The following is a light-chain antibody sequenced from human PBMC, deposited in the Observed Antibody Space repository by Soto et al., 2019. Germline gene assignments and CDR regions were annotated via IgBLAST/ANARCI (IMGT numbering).Light chain of an antibody. CDR1: QSVTSSS. CDR3: QPDVSSPLT. J-gene: IGKJ4*02. CDR2: DTS. Sequence: EIVLTQSPGTLSFSPGERATLSCRASQSVTSSSFAWYQQKPGQAPRLLIYDTSTRATGIPDRFSGSGSGTDVTLTISRLEPEDFAVYYCQPDVSSPLTFGGGTKVEIK. V-gene: IGKV3-20*01.